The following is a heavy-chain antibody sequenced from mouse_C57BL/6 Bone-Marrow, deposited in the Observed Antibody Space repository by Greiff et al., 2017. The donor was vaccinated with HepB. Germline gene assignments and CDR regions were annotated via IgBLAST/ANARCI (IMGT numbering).Heavy chain of an antibody. D-gene: IGHD2-5*01. V-gene: IGHV14-4*01. CDR2: IDPENGDT. J-gene: IGHJ3*01. CDR1: GFNIKDDS. Sequence: VHVKQSGAELVRPGASVKLSCTASGFNIKDDSMHWVKQRPEQGLEWIGWIDPENGDTEYASKFQGKATITADTSSNTAYLQLSSLTSEATAVDYCTTPYYSNYVGSYGGQGTLVTVSA. CDR3: TTPYYSNYVGSY.